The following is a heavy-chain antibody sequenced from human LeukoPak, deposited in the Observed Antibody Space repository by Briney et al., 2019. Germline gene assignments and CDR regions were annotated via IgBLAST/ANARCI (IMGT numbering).Heavy chain of an antibody. CDR3: AKDGGFGELRDSVLDY. D-gene: IGHD3-10*01. Sequence: EGSLRLSCAASGFTFSSYGMHWVRQAPGKGLEWVAFIRYDGSNKYYADSVKGRFTISRDNSKNTLYLQMNSLRAEDTAVYYCAKDGGFGELRDSVLDYWGQGTLVTVSS. CDR2: IRYDGSNK. J-gene: IGHJ4*02. CDR1: GFTFSSYG. V-gene: IGHV3-30*02.